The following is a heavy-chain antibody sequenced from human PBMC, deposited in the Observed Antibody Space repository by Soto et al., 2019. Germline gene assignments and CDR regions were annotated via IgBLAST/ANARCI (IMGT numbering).Heavy chain of an antibody. CDR3: ADGVGGYSYGYLDY. J-gene: IGHJ4*02. CDR2: ISYDGSNK. CDR1: GFTFSSYG. D-gene: IGHD5-18*01. Sequence: ESGGGVVQPGRSLRLSCAASGFTFSSYGMHWVRQAPGKGLEWVAVISYDGSNKYYADSVKGRFTISRDNSKNTLYLQMNSLRAEDTAVYYCADGVGGYSYGYLDYWGQGTLVTVSS. V-gene: IGHV3-30*03.